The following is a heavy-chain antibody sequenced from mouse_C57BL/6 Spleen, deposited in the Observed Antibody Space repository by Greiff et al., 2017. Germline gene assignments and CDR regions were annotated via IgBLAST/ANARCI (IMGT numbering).Heavy chain of an antibody. CDR2: INPSSGYT. D-gene: IGHD1-1*01. CDR1: GYTFTSYW. Sequence: QVHVKQSGAELAKPGASVKLSCKASGYTFTSYWMHWVKQRPGQGLEWIGYINPSSGYTKYNQKFKDKATLTADKSSSTAYMQLSSLTYEDSAVYYCARNPYYYGSSYGWHAMDYWGQGTSVTVSS. J-gene: IGHJ4*01. CDR3: ARNPYYYGSSYGWHAMDY. V-gene: IGHV1-7*01.